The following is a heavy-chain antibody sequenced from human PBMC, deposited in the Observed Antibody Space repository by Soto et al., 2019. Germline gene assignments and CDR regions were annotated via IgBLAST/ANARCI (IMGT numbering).Heavy chain of an antibody. V-gene: IGHV4-30-4*01. D-gene: IGHD5-12*01. CDR3: ARVRDGYNYFDY. CDR1: GGSISSGDYY. J-gene: IGHJ4*02. Sequence: QVQLQESGPGLVKPSQTLSLTCTVSGGSISSGDYYWGWIRQPPGKGLEWIGYLYYSGSTYYNPSLKSRVTISVDTSKNQFSLKLSSVTAADTAVYYCARVRDGYNYFDYWGQGTLVTVSS. CDR2: LYYSGST.